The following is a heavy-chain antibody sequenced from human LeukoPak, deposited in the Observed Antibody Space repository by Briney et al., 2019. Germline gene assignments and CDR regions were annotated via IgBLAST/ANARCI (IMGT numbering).Heavy chain of an antibody. CDR1: GFTFSGSA. CDR3: TTAYCSGGSCYQYYYYCYYMDV. D-gene: IGHD2-15*01. Sequence: PGGSLRLSCAASGFTFSGSAMHWVRQASGKGLEWVGRIRSKANSYATAYAASVKGRFTISRDDSKNTAYLQMNSLKTEDTAVYYCTTAYCSGGSCYQYYYYCYYMDVWGKGTTVTVSS. V-gene: IGHV3-73*01. J-gene: IGHJ6*03. CDR2: IRSKANSYAT.